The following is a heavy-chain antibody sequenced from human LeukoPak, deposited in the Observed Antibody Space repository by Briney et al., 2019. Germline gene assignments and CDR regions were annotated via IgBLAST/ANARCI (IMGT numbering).Heavy chain of an antibody. CDR1: GVTLSNYG. D-gene: IGHD3-22*01. CDR2: ISDSGGRT. J-gene: IGHJ4*02. Sequence: GGSLRLSCAGTGVTLSNYGMSWVRQAPGKGLEWVAGISDSGGRTNYADSVKGRFTISRDNPKNKLYLQMNSLRAEDTAVYFCAKRGVVIRVILVGFHKEAYYFDSWGQGALVTVSS. CDR3: AKRGVVIRVILVGFHKEAYYFDS. V-gene: IGHV3-23*01.